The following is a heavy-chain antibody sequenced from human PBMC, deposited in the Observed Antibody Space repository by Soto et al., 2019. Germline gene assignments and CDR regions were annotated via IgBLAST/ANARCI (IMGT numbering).Heavy chain of an antibody. J-gene: IGHJ4*02. CDR2: IYYSGST. CDR1: GGSISSYY. D-gene: IGHD6-13*01. V-gene: IGHV4-59*01. CDR3: ARESQAAAGTTFDY. Sequence: ETLSLTCTVSGGSISSYYWSWIRQPPGKGLEWIGYIYYSGSTNYNPSLKSRATISVDTSKNQFSLKLSSVTAADTAVYYCARESQAAAGTTFDYWGQGTLVTVSS.